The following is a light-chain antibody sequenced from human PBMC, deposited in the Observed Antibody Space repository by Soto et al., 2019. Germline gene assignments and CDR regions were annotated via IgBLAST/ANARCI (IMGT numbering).Light chain of an antibody. CDR2: WAS. Sequence: DIVMTQFPDSLAVSLGERATINCESSQSVLYSSNNKNYLAWYQQKPRQPPKLLIYWASTRESGVPDRFSGSGSGTDFPLTISSLQAEDGAVYYCQQYYITPLTFGGGTKVEIK. CDR3: QQYYITPLT. J-gene: IGKJ4*01. V-gene: IGKV4-1*01. CDR1: QSVLYSSNNKNY.